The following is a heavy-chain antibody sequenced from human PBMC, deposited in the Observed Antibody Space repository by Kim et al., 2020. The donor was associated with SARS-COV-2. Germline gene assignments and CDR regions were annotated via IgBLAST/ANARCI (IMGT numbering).Heavy chain of an antibody. Sequence: GGSLRLSCAASGFTFSDYAMSWVRQAPGKGLEWVSAISASGGNKYYADSVKGRFTISRDNSKNTLYLQMNSLRAEDTAIFYCAREHVRIGQQPHYWGQGTLVTVSS. D-gene: IGHD6-13*01. CDR2: ISASGGNK. V-gene: IGHV3-23*01. CDR3: AREHVRIGQQPHY. J-gene: IGHJ4*02. CDR1: GFTFSDYA.